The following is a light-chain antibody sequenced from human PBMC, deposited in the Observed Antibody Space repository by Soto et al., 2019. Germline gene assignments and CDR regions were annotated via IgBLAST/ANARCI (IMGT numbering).Light chain of an antibody. V-gene: IGLV2-11*01. J-gene: IGLJ3*02. Sequence: QSVLTQPRSVSGSPGQSVTISCTGTTGDVGTYNFVSWYQHHPGKAPKLMIYDANKRPSGVPDRFSASKSGNTASLTISGLQAEDEADYYCCSYAGSFTWVFGGGTKLTVL. CDR3: CSYAGSFTWV. CDR1: TGDVGTYNF. CDR2: DAN.